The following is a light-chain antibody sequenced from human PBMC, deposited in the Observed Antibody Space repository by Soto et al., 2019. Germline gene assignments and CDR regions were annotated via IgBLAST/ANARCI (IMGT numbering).Light chain of an antibody. CDR1: SSDVGGHNF. CDR3: GSYAGSGTLL. Sequence: QSVLTQPASVSGSPGQSITISCTGTSSDVGGHNFVSWYQQHPDKAPKLMIFEVTNRPSGVSSRFSGSKSGDMASLTISGLQAEDEAHYYCGSYAGSGTLLFGGGTKLTVL. J-gene: IGLJ2*01. CDR2: EVT. V-gene: IGLV2-23*02.